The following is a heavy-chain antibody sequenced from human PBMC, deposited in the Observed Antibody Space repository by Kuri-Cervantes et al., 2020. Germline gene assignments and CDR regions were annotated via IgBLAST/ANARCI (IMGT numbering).Heavy chain of an antibody. V-gene: IGHV3-23*01. CDR1: GFTFSSYA. CDR3: ARDIARRQSYSSSALGIYYYGMDV. Sequence: GESLKISCAASGFTFSSYAMSWVRQAPGKGLEWVSAISGSGGSTYYADSVKGRFTISRDNSKNTLYLQMNSLRAEDTAVYYCARDIARRQSYSSSALGIYYYGMDVWGQGTTVTVSS. D-gene: IGHD6-6*01. CDR2: ISGSGGST. J-gene: IGHJ6*02.